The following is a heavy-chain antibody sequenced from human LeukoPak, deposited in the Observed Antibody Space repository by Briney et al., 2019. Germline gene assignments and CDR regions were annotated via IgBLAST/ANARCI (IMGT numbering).Heavy chain of an antibody. CDR3: ARLLWFGELSGFDY. D-gene: IGHD3-10*01. Sequence: GGSLRLSCAASGFTFSSYWMSWVRQAPGKGLEWGANIKKDGSEKYYLDSVKGRFTISRDNAKNSLYLQMNSLRAEDTAVYYCARLLWFGELSGFDYWGQGTLVTVSS. CDR1: GFTFSSYW. CDR2: IKKDGSEK. V-gene: IGHV3-7*05. J-gene: IGHJ4*02.